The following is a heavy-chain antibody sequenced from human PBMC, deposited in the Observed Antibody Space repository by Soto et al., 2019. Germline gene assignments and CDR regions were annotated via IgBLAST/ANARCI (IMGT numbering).Heavy chain of an antibody. Sequence: SETLSLTCTVSGGSISSYYWSWIRQPPGKGLEWIGYIYYSGSTNYNPSLKSRVTISVDTSKNQFSLKLSSVTAADTAIYYCVTDLPNDIYPYDSWGPGTLVTAPQ. CDR1: GGSISSYY. J-gene: IGHJ5*02. D-gene: IGHD3-16*01. V-gene: IGHV4-59*08. CDR3: VTDLPNDIYPYDS. CDR2: IYYSGST.